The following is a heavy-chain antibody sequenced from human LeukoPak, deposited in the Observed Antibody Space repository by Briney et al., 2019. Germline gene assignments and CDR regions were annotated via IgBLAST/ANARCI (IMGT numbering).Heavy chain of an antibody. CDR3: ARVGRWLQAFDY. Sequence: ASVTVSCMASGYTFTGYYMHWVRQAPGQGLEGMGWINPNSGGTNYAQKFQGRVTMTRDTSISTAYMELSRLRSDDTAVYYCARVGRWLQAFDYWGQGTLVTVSS. J-gene: IGHJ4*02. D-gene: IGHD5-24*01. CDR2: INPNSGGT. V-gene: IGHV1-2*02. CDR1: GYTFTGYY.